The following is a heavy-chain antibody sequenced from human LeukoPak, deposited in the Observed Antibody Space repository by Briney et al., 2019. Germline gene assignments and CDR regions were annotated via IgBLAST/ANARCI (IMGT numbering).Heavy chain of an antibody. V-gene: IGHV3-53*01. CDR1: GFTVSSNY. Sequence: GGSLRLSSAASGFTVSSNYMSWVRQAPGKGLEWVSVIYSGGSTYYADSVKGRFTISRDNSKNTLYLQMNSLRAEDTAVYYCARGIAARNGMDVWGQGTTVTVSS. CDR3: ARGIAARNGMDV. J-gene: IGHJ6*02. CDR2: IYSGGST. D-gene: IGHD6-6*01.